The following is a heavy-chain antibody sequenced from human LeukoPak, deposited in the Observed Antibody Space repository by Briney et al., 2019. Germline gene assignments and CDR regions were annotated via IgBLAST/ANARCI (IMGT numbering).Heavy chain of an antibody. Sequence: GASVKVSCKASGGTFSSYTISWVRQAPGQGLEWMGRIIPILGIANYAQKFQGRVTITADKSTSTAYMELSSLRSEDTAVYYCAKDLAPTTFGVVTTDYWGQGTLVTVSS. V-gene: IGHV1-69*04. J-gene: IGHJ4*02. D-gene: IGHD3-3*01. CDR1: GGTFSSYT. CDR2: IIPILGIA. CDR3: AKDLAPTTFGVVTTDY.